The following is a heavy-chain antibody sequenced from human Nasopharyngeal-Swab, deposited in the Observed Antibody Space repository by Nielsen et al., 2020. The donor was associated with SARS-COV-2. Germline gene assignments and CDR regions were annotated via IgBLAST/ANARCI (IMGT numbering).Heavy chain of an antibody. V-gene: IGHV3-48*01. CDR3: ARALGLGYDSSGYYV. CDR2: ISSSSSTI. D-gene: IGHD3-22*01. J-gene: IGHJ4*02. CDR1: GFTFSSYS. Sequence: GGSLRLSCAASGFTFSSYSMNWVRQAPGKGLEWVSYISSSSSTIYYADSVKGRFTISRDNAKNSLYLQMNSLRAEDTAVYYCARALGLGYDSSGYYVWGQGTLVTVSS.